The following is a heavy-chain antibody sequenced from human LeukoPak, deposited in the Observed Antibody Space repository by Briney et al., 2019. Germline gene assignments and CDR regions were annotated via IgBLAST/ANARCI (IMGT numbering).Heavy chain of an antibody. Sequence: PGGSLRLSCAASGFTFSSYAMSWVRQAPGKGLEWVSAISGSGGSTYYADSVKGRFTISRDNSKNTLYLQMNSLRAEDTAVYYCAKDPPYDFWSGYQPNWSDPWGQGTLVTVSS. CDR3: AKDPPYDFWSGYQPNWSDP. J-gene: IGHJ5*02. V-gene: IGHV3-23*01. D-gene: IGHD3-3*01. CDR1: GFTFSSYA. CDR2: ISGSGGST.